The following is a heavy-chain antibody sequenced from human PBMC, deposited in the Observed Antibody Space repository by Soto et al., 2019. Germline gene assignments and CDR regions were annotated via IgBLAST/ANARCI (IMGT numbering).Heavy chain of an antibody. CDR3: ARDQVVPAAIRAPRLSWYYYYGMDV. Sequence: PSETLSLTCTVSGGSISSGDYYWSWIRQPPGKGLEWIGYIYYSGSTYYNPSLKSRVTISVDTSKNQFSLKLSSVTAADTAVYYCARDQVVPAAIRAPRLSWYYYYGMDVWGQGTTVTVSS. CDR1: GGSISSGDYY. CDR2: IYYSGST. D-gene: IGHD2-2*02. V-gene: IGHV4-30-4*01. J-gene: IGHJ6*02.